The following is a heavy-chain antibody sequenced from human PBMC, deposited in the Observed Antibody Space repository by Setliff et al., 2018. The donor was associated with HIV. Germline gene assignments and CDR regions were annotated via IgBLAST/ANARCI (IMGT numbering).Heavy chain of an antibody. J-gene: IGHJ2*01. V-gene: IGHV4-61*02. D-gene: IGHD4-17*01. Sequence: SETLSLTCTVSGVSISSGSYYWSWIRQSAGKGLEWIGRIYTSGSTNDNPPLKSRITISVDTSNNQFSLRLSSVTAADTAVYYCASSLNGDSEPWYFDLWGRGTLVTVSS. CDR2: IYTSGST. CDR1: GVSISSGSYY. CDR3: ASSLNGDSEPWYFDL.